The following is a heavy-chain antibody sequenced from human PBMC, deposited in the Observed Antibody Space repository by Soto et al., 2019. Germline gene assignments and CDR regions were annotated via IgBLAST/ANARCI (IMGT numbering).Heavy chain of an antibody. J-gene: IGHJ6*02. V-gene: IGHV4-59*01. CDR3: ARDEVDGPIAARPGYYYYGMDV. CDR2: IYYSGST. CDR1: GGSISSYY. D-gene: IGHD6-6*01. Sequence: SETLSLTCTVSGGSISSYYWSWIRQPPGKGLEWIGYIYYSGSTNYNPSLKSRVTISVDTSKNQFSLKLSSVTAADTAVYYCARDEVDGPIAARPGYYYYGMDVWGQGTTVTVSS.